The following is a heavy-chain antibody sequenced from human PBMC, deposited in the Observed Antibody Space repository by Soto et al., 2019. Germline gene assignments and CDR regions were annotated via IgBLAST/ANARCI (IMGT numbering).Heavy chain of an antibody. J-gene: IGHJ5*02. CDR2: ISAYNGNT. D-gene: IGHD6-6*01. CDR3: ARGGGSRYWGSSLGGGGNWFDP. CDR1: GYTFTSYG. V-gene: IGHV1-18*04. Sequence: QVQLVQSGAEVKKPGASVKVSCTASGYTFTSYGISWVRQAPGQGLEWMGWISAYNGNTNYAQKLQGRVTMTTDTSTSTAYMELRSLRSADTAVYYCARGGGSRYWGSSLGGGGNWFDPWGQGTLVTVSS.